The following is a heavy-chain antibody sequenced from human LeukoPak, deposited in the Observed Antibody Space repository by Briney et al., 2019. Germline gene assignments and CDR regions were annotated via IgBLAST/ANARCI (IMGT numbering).Heavy chain of an antibody. D-gene: IGHD4-17*01. V-gene: IGHV4-59*02. J-gene: IGHJ5*02. CDR2: ILSSGKT. CDR1: GGSVRSHH. Sequence: SETLSLTCTVSGGSVRSHHWSWLRQPPGKGLEWMGHILSSGKTNYNPSLKSRVSMSVDMSRDQFSLVVRSVTAADTAVYYCARWNGDLDASYDYDDYMGSWFDPWGQGTLVTVSS. CDR3: ARWNGDLDASYDYDDYMGSWFDP.